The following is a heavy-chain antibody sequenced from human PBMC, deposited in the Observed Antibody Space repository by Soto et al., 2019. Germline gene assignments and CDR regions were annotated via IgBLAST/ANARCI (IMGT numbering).Heavy chain of an antibody. CDR2: IDPSDSYT. Sequence: GESLKISCKGSGYSFTSYWISWVRQMPGKGLEWMGRIDPSDSYTNYSPSFQGHVTISADKSISTAYLQWSSLKASDTAMYYCARHSYFSSTSCYSGDHYYYYGMDVWGQGTTVTVSS. CDR3: ARHSYFSSTSCYSGDHYYYYGMDV. CDR1: GYSFTSYW. V-gene: IGHV5-10-1*01. J-gene: IGHJ6*02. D-gene: IGHD2-2*02.